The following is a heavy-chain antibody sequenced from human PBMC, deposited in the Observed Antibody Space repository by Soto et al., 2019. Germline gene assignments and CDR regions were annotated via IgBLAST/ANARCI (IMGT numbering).Heavy chain of an antibody. Sequence: PSETLSLTCTVSGGSISSYYWSWIRQPPGKGLEWIGYIYYSGSTNYNPSLKSRVTISVDTSKNQFSLKLSSVTAADTAVYYCASPGGSSWYYFDYWGQGTLVTVSS. V-gene: IGHV4-59*08. D-gene: IGHD6-13*01. CDR2: IYYSGST. CDR1: GGSISSYY. CDR3: ASPGGSSWYYFDY. J-gene: IGHJ4*02.